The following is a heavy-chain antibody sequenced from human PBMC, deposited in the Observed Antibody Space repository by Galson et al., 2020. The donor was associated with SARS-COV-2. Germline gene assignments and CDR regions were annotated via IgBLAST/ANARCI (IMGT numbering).Heavy chain of an antibody. Sequence: TGGSLRLSCAASGFTFSNAWMSWVRQAPGKGLEWVGRIKSKTDGGTTDHAAPVKGRFTISRDDSKHTLYLQMNSLKTEDTGVYYCTKFSYDSSGYKGFDYWGQGTLGTVSS. J-gene: IGHJ4*02. CDR3: TKFSYDSSGYKGFDY. CDR2: IKSKTDGGTT. V-gene: IGHV3-15*01. D-gene: IGHD3-22*01. CDR1: GFTFSNAW.